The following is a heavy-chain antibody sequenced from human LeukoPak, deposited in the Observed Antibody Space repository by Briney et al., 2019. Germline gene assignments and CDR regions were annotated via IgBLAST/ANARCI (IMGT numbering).Heavy chain of an antibody. CDR2: IRRGSDHI. CDR3: AKDIVRHSSGWYQGYYYYGMDV. D-gene: IGHD6-19*01. J-gene: IGHJ6*02. CDR1: GFTFSSYA. V-gene: IGHV3-21*01. Sequence: GGSLRLSCAASGFTFSSYAMNWVRQAPGKGLEWVSSIRRGSDHIFYADSMKGRFTISRDNAKNSLYLQMNSLGAEDTAVYYCAKDIVRHSSGWYQGYYYYGMDVWGQGTTVTVSS.